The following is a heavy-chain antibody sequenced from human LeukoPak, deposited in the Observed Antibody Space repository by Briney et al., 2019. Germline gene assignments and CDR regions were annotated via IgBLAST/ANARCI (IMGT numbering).Heavy chain of an antibody. D-gene: IGHD2-2*01. V-gene: IGHV3-53*01. CDR2: IYSGGST. Sequence: AGGSLRLSCAASGFTVSSTYMSWVRQAPGKGLQWVSVIYSGGSTYYADSVKGRFTISRDNSKNTLYLQMNSLRAEDTAVYYCAKDQCSSTSCPTDYFDYWGQGTLVIVSS. J-gene: IGHJ4*02. CDR3: AKDQCSSTSCPTDYFDY. CDR1: GFTVSSTY.